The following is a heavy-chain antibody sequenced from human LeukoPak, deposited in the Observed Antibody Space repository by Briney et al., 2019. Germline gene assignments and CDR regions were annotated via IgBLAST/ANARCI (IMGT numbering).Heavy chain of an antibody. Sequence: GSSVKVSCKASGGTFSSYAISWVRQAPGQGLEWMGGIIPIFGTANYAQKFQGRVTITTDESTSTAYMELSSLRSEDTAVYYCARQSSGWPITSQRGGYFDYWGQGTLVTVSS. D-gene: IGHD6-19*01. V-gene: IGHV1-69*05. CDR1: GGTFSSYA. J-gene: IGHJ4*02. CDR2: IIPIFGTA. CDR3: ARQSSGWPITSQRGGYFDY.